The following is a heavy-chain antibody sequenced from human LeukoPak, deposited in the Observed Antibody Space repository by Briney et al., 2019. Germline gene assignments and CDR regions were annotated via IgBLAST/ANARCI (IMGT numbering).Heavy chain of an antibody. CDR3: ARDQEAFDY. J-gene: IGHJ4*02. CDR1: GYSFTSNY. Sequence: ASVKASCKASGYSFTSNYIHWVRQAPGQGLEWMGMIYPRDGSTSYAQKFQGRVTVTRDTSTSTVHMELSGLRSEDTAVYYCARDQEAFDYWGQGTLVTVSS. CDR2: IYPRDGST. V-gene: IGHV1-46*01.